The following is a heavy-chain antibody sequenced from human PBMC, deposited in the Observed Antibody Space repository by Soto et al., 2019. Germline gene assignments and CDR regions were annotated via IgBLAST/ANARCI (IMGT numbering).Heavy chain of an antibody. V-gene: IGHV4-31*03. CDR2: ISYRGST. J-gene: IGHJ4*02. CDR1: GDAINTVCYY. CDR3: TRGDY. Sequence: QVQLQESGPGLVKTSQTLSLPCTVSGDAINTVCYYWTGIRQHPGQGLEWIGFISYRGSTYYSSSLKGRVAISADTAKNHFPLKLNSVTAADTAVYYCTRGDYFGQGTLVTVSS.